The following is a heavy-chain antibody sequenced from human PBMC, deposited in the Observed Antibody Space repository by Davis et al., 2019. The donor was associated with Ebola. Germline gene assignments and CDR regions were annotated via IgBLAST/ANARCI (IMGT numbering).Heavy chain of an antibody. CDR1: GFTFSDYY. V-gene: IGHV4-34*01. J-gene: IGHJ6*04. CDR3: ARDPNGMDV. Sequence: PGGSLRLSCAASGFTFSDYYMSWIRQAPGKGLEWIGYIYHSGSTYYNPSLKSRVTISVDRSKNQFSLKLSSVTAADTAVYYCARDPNGMDVWGKGTTVSISS. CDR2: IYHSGST.